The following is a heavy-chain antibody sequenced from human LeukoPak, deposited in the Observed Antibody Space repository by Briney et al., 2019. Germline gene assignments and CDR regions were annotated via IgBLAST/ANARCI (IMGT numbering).Heavy chain of an antibody. Sequence: GGSLRLSCEASGFTLSYYAMHWVRQAPGKGPEWVAVMSSDGSYKDYGDSVKGRFTISRDNSRNTLYLEMNSLSPEDTALYYCARDSTDSGFCGGNHCYREDFWGQGTLVTVSS. J-gene: IGHJ4*02. CDR1: GFTLSYYA. V-gene: IGHV3-30*04. D-gene: IGHD2-15*01. CDR3: ARDSTDSGFCGGNHCYREDF. CDR2: MSSDGSYK.